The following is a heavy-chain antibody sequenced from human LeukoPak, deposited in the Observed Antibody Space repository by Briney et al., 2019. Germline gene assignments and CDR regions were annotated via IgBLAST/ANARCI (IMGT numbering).Heavy chain of an antibody. CDR3: ARFGEFPDY. CDR1: GYRFNSYG. CDR2: ISAYNGNT. D-gene: IGHD3-10*01. J-gene: IGHJ4*02. Sequence: ASVKVSCKASGYRFNSYGFSWVRQAPGQGLEWVGWISAYNGNTNYAQKVQGRVTMTTGTSTSTVYMGLRSLRSDDTAVYYCARFGEFPDYWGQGTLVTVSS. V-gene: IGHV1-18*01.